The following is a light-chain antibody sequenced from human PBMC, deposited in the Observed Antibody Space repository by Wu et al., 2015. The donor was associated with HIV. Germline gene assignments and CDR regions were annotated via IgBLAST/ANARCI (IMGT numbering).Light chain of an antibody. CDR2: GAS. J-gene: IGKJ5*01. CDR1: QSVRNNY. V-gene: IGKV3-20*01. Sequence: EIVLTQSPVTLSLSPGERATLSCKASQSVRNNYFAWFQQRPGQAPRLLIYGASNRATGTPDRFSGSGSGTDFTLTITRLEPQDFAVYYCQQYDSSITFGQGTRLDIK. CDR3: QQYDSSIT.